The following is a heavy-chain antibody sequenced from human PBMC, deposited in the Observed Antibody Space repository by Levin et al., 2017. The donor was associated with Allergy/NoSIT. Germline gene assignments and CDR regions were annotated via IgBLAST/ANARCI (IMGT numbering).Heavy chain of an antibody. V-gene: IGHV4-39*07. J-gene: IGHJ4*02. CDR2: IFYGGST. D-gene: IGHD6-19*01. CDR3: ASHSPASGWLYYFDY. CDR1: GGSISSSSYY. Sequence: SETLSLTCTVSGGSISSSSYYWGWIRQPPGTGLEWIGSIFYGGSTYYNPSLKSRVTISLDTSKNQFSLKLSSVTAADTAVYYCASHSPASGWLYYFDYWGQGTLVTVSS.